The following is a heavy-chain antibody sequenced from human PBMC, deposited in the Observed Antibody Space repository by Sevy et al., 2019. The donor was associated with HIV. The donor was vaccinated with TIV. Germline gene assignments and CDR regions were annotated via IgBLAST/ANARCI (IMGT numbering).Heavy chain of an antibody. Sequence: SLRLAFASAGFTCLRHPLTWVLQAPWPALAWGASVSSSGGSTYYADAVKGRFTISRDNSKKMVDLQMNSLGVADTAVYFCAKEDFRGFDAWGQGTLVTVSS. V-gene: IGHV3-23*01. D-gene: IGHD6-25*01. CDR2: VSSSGGST. J-gene: IGHJ5*02. CDR1: GFTCLRHP. CDR3: AKEDFRGFDA.